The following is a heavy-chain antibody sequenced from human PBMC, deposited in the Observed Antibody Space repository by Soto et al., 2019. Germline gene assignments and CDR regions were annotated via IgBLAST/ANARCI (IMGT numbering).Heavy chain of an antibody. J-gene: IGHJ5*01. Sequence: TLSRTCDIAGDGVSINIATWGWIRQSTSRGLEWLGRTYYRSKWYNDYAVSVKGRITIHPDTSNTQLSLQLNSVTPDDTAVYYCARLIGNSWLDSWGQGTLVTVSS. CDR2: TYYRSKWYN. V-gene: IGHV6-1*01. CDR1: GDGVSINIAT. D-gene: IGHD2-8*01. CDR3: ARLIGNSWLDS.